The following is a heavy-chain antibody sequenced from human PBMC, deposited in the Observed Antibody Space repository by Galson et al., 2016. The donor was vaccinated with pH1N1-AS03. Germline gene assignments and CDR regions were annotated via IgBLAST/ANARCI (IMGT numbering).Heavy chain of an antibody. CDR1: GYSFPSYW. J-gene: IGHJ6*02. CDR3: MNRLKTEDTGVYYCTTKPVSAMDV. D-gene: IGHD2-8*01. Sequence: QSGAEVKKPGESLRISCKGSGYSFPSYWVSWVRQMPGKGLEWMGRIDPRDSYTNYSPSFQGHVTVSADKSISTAYLQWSSLKASDTTLYLQMNRLKTEDTGVYYCTTKPVSAMDVWGQGTTVTVSS. V-gene: IGHV5-10-1*01. CDR2: IDPRDSYT.